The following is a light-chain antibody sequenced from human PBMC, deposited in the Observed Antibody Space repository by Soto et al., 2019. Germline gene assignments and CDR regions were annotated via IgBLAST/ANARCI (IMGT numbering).Light chain of an antibody. CDR3: QQYNSYCS. CDR2: KAS. Sequence: DIQMTQFPSTLSASVGDRVTITCRASQSISNWLAWYQQKPGKAPKLLIYKASTLESGVPSRFSGSGSGTEFTLTISSLQPDDFATYYCQQYNSYCSFGGGTKVDIK. J-gene: IGKJ4*01. CDR1: QSISNW. V-gene: IGKV1-5*03.